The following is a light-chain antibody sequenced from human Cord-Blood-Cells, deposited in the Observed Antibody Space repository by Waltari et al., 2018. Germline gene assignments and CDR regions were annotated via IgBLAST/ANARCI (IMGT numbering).Light chain of an antibody. V-gene: IGKV1-39*01. CDR1: QSISSY. Sequence: DIQMTQYPSSLSASVGDRVTITCRASQSISSYLNWYQQKPGKAPKLLIYAASSLQSGVPSRFSGSGSGTDFTLTISSLQPEDFATYYCQQSYSTPLTVGGGTKVESK. CDR3: QQSYSTPLT. CDR2: AAS. J-gene: IGKJ4*01.